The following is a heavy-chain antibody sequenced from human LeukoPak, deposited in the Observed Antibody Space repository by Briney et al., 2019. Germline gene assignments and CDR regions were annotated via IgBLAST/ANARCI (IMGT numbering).Heavy chain of an antibody. CDR2: ISGYSGNT. CDR3: ARDYGYGVTVMISDDY. J-gene: IGHJ4*02. Sequence: ASVKVSCKASGYTFNRYGITWVRHTPGQGLELMGWISGYSGNTNYAQKLQGRVTMTTDTSTSTAYMELRSLRSDDTAMYYCARDYGYGVTVMISDDYWGQGTLVTVSS. D-gene: IGHD5-12*01. CDR1: GYTFNRYG. V-gene: IGHV1-18*01.